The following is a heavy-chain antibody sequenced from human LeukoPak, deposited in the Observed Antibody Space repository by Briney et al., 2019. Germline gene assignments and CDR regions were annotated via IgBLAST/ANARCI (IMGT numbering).Heavy chain of an antibody. V-gene: IGHV3-20*04. CDR3: AREGDSSSCQRTCYYYYYMDV. CDR2: INWNGGST. D-gene: IGHD6-13*01. CDR1: GFTFSSFA. Sequence: GGSLRLSCAASGFTFSSFAMSWVRQAPGKGLEGVSGINWNGGSTGYADSVKGRFTISRDNAKNSLYLQMNSLRAEDTALYYCAREGDSSSCQRTCYYYYYMDVWGKGTTVTVSS. J-gene: IGHJ6*03.